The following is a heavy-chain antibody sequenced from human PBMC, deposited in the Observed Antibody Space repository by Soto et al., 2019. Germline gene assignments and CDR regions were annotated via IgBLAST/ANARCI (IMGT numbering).Heavy chain of an antibody. CDR2: IYYSGST. CDR3: GRDSHYYSSDYYSNWLDP. V-gene: IGHV4-59*01. CDR1: GGSISGYY. J-gene: IGHJ5*02. Sequence: PSETLSLTCSVSGGSISGYYWSWIRQPPGKGLEWIGNIYYSGSTKYNPSLKSRVALSIDMSKRQVSLKMSSVTAADTAVYYCGRDSHYYSSDYYSNWLDPWGQGTLVTVSS. D-gene: IGHD3-22*01.